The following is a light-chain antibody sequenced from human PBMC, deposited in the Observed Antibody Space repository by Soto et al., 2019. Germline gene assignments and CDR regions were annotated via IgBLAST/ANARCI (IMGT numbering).Light chain of an antibody. CDR2: GNT. Sequence: QSVLTQPPSVSGAPGQRVTISCTGSSSNIGAGYDVHWYQQLPGRAPKLLIYGNTNRPSGVPDRFSGSKSGTSASLAITGLQAEDEADYYCLSSDSSLGVVFGGGTKLTVL. CDR1: SSNIGAGYD. J-gene: IGLJ2*01. V-gene: IGLV1-40*01. CDR3: LSSDSSLGVV.